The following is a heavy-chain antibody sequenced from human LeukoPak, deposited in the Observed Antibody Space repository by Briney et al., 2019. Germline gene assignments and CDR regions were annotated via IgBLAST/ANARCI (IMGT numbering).Heavy chain of an antibody. CDR1: GYTFTSYD. J-gene: IGHJ6*03. V-gene: IGHV1-2*02. D-gene: IGHD3-22*01. CDR2: INPNSGGT. CDR3: ARDRMSYYDSSGSNSPYYYYYMDV. Sequence: ASVTVSCTASGYTFTSYDINWVRQAPGQGLEWMGWINPNSGGTNYEQKFQGRGTITRDTSISTAYTELSRLSSYDTAVYYCARDRMSYYDSSGSNSPYYYYYMDVWGKGTTVTISS.